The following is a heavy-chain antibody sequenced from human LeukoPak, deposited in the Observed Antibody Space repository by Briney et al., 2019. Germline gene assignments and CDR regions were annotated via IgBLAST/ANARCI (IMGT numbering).Heavy chain of an antibody. CDR2: ISDDETYK. V-gene: IGHV3-30-3*02. D-gene: IGHD5-12*01. CDR3: AKRGYSGYDYYFDY. CDR1: GFTFNSYS. J-gene: IGHJ4*02. Sequence: PGGSLRLSCAASGFTFNSYSMHWVRQAPGKGLEWVTAISDDETYKFYADSVKGRFTISRDNSKNTLYLQMNSLRAEDTAVYYCAKRGYSGYDYYFDYWGQGTLVTVSS.